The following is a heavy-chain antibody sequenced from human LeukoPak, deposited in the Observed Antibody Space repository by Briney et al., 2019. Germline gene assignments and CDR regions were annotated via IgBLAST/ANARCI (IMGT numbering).Heavy chain of an antibody. CDR3: AGSYDYVWGSYRPPSRDYYYGMDV. CDR1: GFTFDDYA. J-gene: IGHJ6*01. CDR2: ISWNSGSI. V-gene: IGHV3-9*01. D-gene: IGHD3-16*02. Sequence: PGRSLRLSCAASGFTFDDYAMHWVRQAPGKGLEWVSGISWNSGSIGYADSVKGRFTISRDNAKNSLYLQMDSLRAEDTAVYYCAGSYDYVWGSYRPPSRDYYYGMDVWGQGTTVTVSS.